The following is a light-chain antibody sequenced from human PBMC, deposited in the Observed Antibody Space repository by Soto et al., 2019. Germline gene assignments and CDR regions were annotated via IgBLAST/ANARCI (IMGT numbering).Light chain of an antibody. CDR2: DAS. Sequence: GNRVTITCQASQDIATYLNWYQQKPGKAPNLLIYDASNLETGVPSRFSGGGSGTHFTFTISNLQPEDFATYYCQQYDSLPFTCGPGTKVDIK. CDR3: QQYDSLPFT. CDR1: QDIATY. J-gene: IGKJ3*01. V-gene: IGKV1-33*01.